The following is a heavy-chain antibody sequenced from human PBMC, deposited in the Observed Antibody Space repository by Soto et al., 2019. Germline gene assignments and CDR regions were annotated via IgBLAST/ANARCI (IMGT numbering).Heavy chain of an antibody. CDR1: GFIFSSYA. CDR3: AKVGRGTADY. J-gene: IGHJ4*02. CDR2: ISGSGGST. Sequence: EVQLLESGGGLVQPGGSLRLSCAASGFIFSSYAMSWVRQAPGKGLEWVSAISGSGGSTYYADSVKGRFTISRDKSKNPLYLQMNSLRAGDTAVYYCAKVGRGTADYWGQGTLLTVSS. V-gene: IGHV3-23*01. D-gene: IGHD3-16*01.